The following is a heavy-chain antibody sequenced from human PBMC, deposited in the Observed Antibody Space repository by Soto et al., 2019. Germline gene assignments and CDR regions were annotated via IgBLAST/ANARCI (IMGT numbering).Heavy chain of an antibody. D-gene: IGHD2-2*01. V-gene: IGHV3-74*03. Sequence: EQLVESGGTLVQPGGSLRLSCITSGFTFRNHWMHWVRQAPGLGLEGVSRISTDGSFTTYADSVKGRFTISRDNANNTVYPQMNSLRAEDTALYYCARPRSKSSSGFDLWGQGTMVTVSS. J-gene: IGHJ3*01. CDR2: ISTDGSFT. CDR3: ARPRSKSSSGFDL. CDR1: GFTFRNHW.